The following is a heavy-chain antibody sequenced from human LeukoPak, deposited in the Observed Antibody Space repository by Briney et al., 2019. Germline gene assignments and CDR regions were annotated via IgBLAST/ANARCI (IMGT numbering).Heavy chain of an antibody. J-gene: IGHJ4*02. CDR2: INPSSGGT. D-gene: IGHD6-13*01. Sequence: ASVKVSCKTSGYTFSDYYLHWVRQAPGQGLEWMGWINPSSGGTKNAQKFQGRVTMTRDTSISTGYMELSRLRSEDTAVYYCARVRYSSSWYFDYWGQGTLVTVSS. CDR1: GYTFSDYY. CDR3: ARVRYSSSWYFDY. V-gene: IGHV1-2*02.